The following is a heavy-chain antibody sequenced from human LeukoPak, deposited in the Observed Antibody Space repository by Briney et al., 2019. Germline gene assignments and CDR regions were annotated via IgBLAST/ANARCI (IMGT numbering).Heavy chain of an antibody. V-gene: IGHV3-30*02. CDR1: GFTFSTYG. D-gene: IGHD4-17*01. J-gene: IGHJ4*02. CDR3: ARATASRFDH. Sequence: GGSLRLSCAASGFTFSTYGMHWVRQAPGKGLEWVAFIRSDGINKYYADSVKGRFTISRDNSKNTLYLQMNSLRAEDTAVYYCARATASRFDHWGQGTLVTVSS. CDR2: IRSDGINK.